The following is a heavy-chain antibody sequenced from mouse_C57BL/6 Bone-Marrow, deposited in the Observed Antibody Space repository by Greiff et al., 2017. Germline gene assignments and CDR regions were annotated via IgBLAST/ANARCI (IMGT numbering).Heavy chain of an antibody. J-gene: IGHJ2*01. Sequence: EVQGVESGGDLVKPGGSLKLSCAASGFTFSSYGMSWVRQTPDKRLEWVATISSGGSYTYYPDSVKGRFTISRGNAKNTLYLQMSSLKSEDTAMYYGARQRGCYGYDGGYYFDYWGQGTTLTVSS. D-gene: IGHD2-2*01. CDR3: ARQRGCYGYDGGYYFDY. V-gene: IGHV5-6*01. CDR2: ISSGGSYT. CDR1: GFTFSSYG.